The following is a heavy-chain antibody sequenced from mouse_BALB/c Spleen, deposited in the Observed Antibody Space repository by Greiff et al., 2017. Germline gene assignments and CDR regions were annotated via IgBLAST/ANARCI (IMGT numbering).Heavy chain of an antibody. Sequence: VKLMESGPGLVAPSQSLSITCTVSGFSLTSYGVHWVRQPPGKGLEWLGVIWAGGSTNYNSALMSRLSISKDNSKSQVFLKMNSLQTDDTAMYYCARDYYRYDGYFDVWGAGTTVTVSS. V-gene: IGHV2-9*02. CDR1: GFSLTSYG. CDR3: ARDYYRYDGYFDV. J-gene: IGHJ1*01. CDR2: IWAGGST. D-gene: IGHD2-14*01.